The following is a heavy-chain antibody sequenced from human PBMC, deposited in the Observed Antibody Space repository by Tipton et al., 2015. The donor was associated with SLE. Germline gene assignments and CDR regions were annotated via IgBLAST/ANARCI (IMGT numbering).Heavy chain of an antibody. Sequence: TLSLTCTVSGGSISGYYWSWIRQPPGKGLEWIAYIHSSGRTYYNPSLKSRISISVDTSKNQFSLRLTSVTAADTAVYFCARHDTGSVRFDLWGQGTLVTVSS. V-gene: IGHV4-59*08. CDR3: ARHDTGSVRFDL. CDR1: GGSISGYY. D-gene: IGHD1-14*01. CDR2: IHSSGRT. J-gene: IGHJ5*02.